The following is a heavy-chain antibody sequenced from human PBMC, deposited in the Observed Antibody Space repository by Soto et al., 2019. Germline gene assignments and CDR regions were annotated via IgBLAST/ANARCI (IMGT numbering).Heavy chain of an antibody. D-gene: IGHD2-21*02. Sequence: GGSLRLSCAASGFTFSSYAMHWVRQAPGKGLEWVAVISYDGSNKYYADSVKGRFTISRDNSKNTLYLQMNSLRAEDTAVYYCARDLPPRYCGGDCYSFGYWGQGTLVTVSS. CDR1: GFTFSSYA. V-gene: IGHV3-30-3*01. CDR3: ARDLPPRYCGGDCYSFGY. CDR2: ISYDGSNK. J-gene: IGHJ4*02.